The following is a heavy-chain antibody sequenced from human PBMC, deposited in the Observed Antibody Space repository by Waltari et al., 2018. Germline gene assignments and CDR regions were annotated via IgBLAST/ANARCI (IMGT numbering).Heavy chain of an antibody. CDR1: GDSVTSSYL. Sequence: QLQLQESSPGLVKPSGTLSLTCAVSGDSVTSSYLWNWVRQPPGKGLEWIGQVHGSGRTNYNPSFASRVTVSLDASKNQVSLKVTSATAADTAVYYCARDRGRGLYLDSWGPGTLVTVSP. CDR3: ARDRGRGLYLDS. V-gene: IGHV4-4*02. D-gene: IGHD2-15*01. CDR2: VHGSGRT. J-gene: IGHJ4*02.